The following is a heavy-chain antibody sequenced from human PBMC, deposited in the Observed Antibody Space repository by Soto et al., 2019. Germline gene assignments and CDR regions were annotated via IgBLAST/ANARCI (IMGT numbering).Heavy chain of an antibody. D-gene: IGHD3-9*01. CDR3: AGGSHDLLLFPSFFWDIEL. CDR1: GGSFSGYY. Sequence: QVQLQQWGAGPLRPLETLSLPCGVYGGSFSGYYWAWIRQSPGNGLEWIGEINDRGSINYNPSLKCRVSISVGAAQEHCSRILRSVTAADTAVYYWAGGSHDLLLFPSFFWDIELCGRGTLVT. CDR2: INDRGSI. J-gene: IGHJ2*01. V-gene: IGHV4-34*01.